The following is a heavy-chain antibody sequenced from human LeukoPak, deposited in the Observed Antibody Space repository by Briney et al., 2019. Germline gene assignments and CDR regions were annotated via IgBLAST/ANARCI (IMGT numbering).Heavy chain of an antibody. V-gene: IGHV5-51*01. D-gene: IGHD3-22*01. CDR3: ARGHDSSAYCDY. CDR2: NYPVDSDT. CDR1: ANSITNYW. J-gene: IGHJ4*02. Sequence: GESLKISCKGSANSITNYWIGWVRQMPRKRLEWMGINYPVDSDTRYSPSFQGQVTISADKSISTAYLQWRSLKASDTAMYYCARGHDSSAYCDYWGQGTLVTVSS.